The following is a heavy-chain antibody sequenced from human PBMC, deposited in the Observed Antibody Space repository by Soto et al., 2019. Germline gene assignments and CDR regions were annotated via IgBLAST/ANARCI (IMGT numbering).Heavy chain of an antibody. CDR2: INSDGSST. Sequence: GGSLRLSCAASGFTFSSYWMHWVRQAPGKGLVWVSRINSDGSSTSYADSVKGRFTISRDNAKNTLYLQMNSLRAEDTAVYYCARDPLARPNYYYGMDVWGQGTTVTVSS. J-gene: IGHJ6*02. CDR1: GFTFSSYW. V-gene: IGHV3-74*01. CDR3: ARDPLARPNYYYGMDV.